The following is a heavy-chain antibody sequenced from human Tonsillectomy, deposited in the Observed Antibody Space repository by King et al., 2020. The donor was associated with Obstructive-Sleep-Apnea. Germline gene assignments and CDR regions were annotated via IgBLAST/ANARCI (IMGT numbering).Heavy chain of an antibody. CDR1: GYTFTNYY. CDR3: ARETVSGSYEAEGAFDI. Sequence: QLVQSGAEVKKPGASVKVSCKASGYTFTNYYMHWVRQAPGQGLEWMGIINPSGGSTSYAQKFQGRVTMTRDTSTSTVYMELSSLRSEDTAVYYCARETVSGSYEAEGAFDIWGQGTMVTVSS. D-gene: IGHD1-26*01. J-gene: IGHJ3*02. CDR2: INPSGGST. V-gene: IGHV1-46*01.